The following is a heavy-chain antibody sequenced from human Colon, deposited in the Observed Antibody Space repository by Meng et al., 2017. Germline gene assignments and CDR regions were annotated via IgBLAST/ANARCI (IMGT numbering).Heavy chain of an antibody. Sequence: SETLSLTCTVSRDSISSYYWNWIRQPQAQGLEWIGYIDYSGSTIYKSSLQRRITISIDTSKDQFSLKVRSVTAADTAIYFCARTMYREGGAFDVWGQGTMVTVSS. CDR3: ARTMYREGGAFDV. J-gene: IGHJ3*01. D-gene: IGHD3-10*01. V-gene: IGHV4-59*13. CDR2: IDYSGST. CDR1: RDSISSYY.